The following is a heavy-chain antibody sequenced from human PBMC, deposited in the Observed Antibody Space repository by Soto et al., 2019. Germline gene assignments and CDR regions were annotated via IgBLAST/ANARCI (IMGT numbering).Heavy chain of an antibody. J-gene: IGHJ5*02. CDR3: ARDRVITIFGVAYNWFDP. CDR1: GFTFSSYA. D-gene: IGHD3-3*01. CDR2: ISYDGSNK. V-gene: IGHV3-30-3*01. Sequence: GSLRLSCAASGFTFSSYAMHWVRQAPGKGLEWVAVISYDGSNKYYADSVKGRFTISRDNSKNTLYLQMNSLRAEDTVVYYCARDRVITIFGVAYNWFDPWGQGTLVTVSS.